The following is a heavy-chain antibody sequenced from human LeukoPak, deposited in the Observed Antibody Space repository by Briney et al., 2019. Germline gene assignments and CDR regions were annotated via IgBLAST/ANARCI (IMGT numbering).Heavy chain of an antibody. Sequence: PGGSLRLSCAASGLTFSTSAMNWVRQVPGKGQEWVSSIDYDSSHIYYAASVRGRFTNSRDNARDSVYLQMDSLRVEDTAVYYCTRDPLRYLRVGHYDYWGQGTLVAVSS. CDR2: IDYDSSHI. D-gene: IGHD3-9*01. CDR3: TRDPLRYLRVGHYDY. CDR1: GLTFSTSA. J-gene: IGHJ4*02. V-gene: IGHV3-21*01.